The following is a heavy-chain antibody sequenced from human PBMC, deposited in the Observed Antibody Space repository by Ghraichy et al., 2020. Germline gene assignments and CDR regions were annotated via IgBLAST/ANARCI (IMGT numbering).Heavy chain of an antibody. CDR2: IHNSGTRT. CDR1: GFTFGTYT. V-gene: IGHV3-23*05. Sequence: GGSLRLSCAASGFTFGTYTMAWVRQAPGRGLEWVSDIHNSGTRTFYADSVKGRFTISRDNSKNTLYLQMKSLRAEDTAIYYCARAGGSSWYDYWDQGTLVTVSS. CDR3: ARAGGSSWYDY. D-gene: IGHD6-13*01. J-gene: IGHJ4*02.